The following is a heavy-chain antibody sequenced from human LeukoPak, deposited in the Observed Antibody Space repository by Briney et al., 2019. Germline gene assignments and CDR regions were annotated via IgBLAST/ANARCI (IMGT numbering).Heavy chain of an antibody. V-gene: IGHV1-2*02. Sequence: GASVKVSCKASGYTFTAYYMHWVRQAPGQGLEWMGWINPHSGDTNYSQKFQDRVTMTRDTSISTAYMELSSLRSDDMAVYYCARWASATTSVDSWGQGTLVTVSS. D-gene: IGHD2/OR15-2a*01. CDR3: ARWASATTSVDS. J-gene: IGHJ4*02. CDR1: GYTFTAYY. CDR2: INPHSGDT.